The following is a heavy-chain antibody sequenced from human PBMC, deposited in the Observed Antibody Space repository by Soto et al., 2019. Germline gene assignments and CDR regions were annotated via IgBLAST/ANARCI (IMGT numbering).Heavy chain of an antibody. V-gene: IGHV1-24*01. CDR2: FDPEDGET. Sequence: ASVKVSCKVSGYTLTELSMHWVRQAPGKGLEWMGGFDPEDGETIYAQKFQGRVTMTEDTSTDTAYMELSSQRSEDTAVYYCATRYSSSWNYDAFDIWGQGTMVTVSS. CDR1: GYTLTELS. D-gene: IGHD6-13*01. J-gene: IGHJ3*02. CDR3: ATRYSSSWNYDAFDI.